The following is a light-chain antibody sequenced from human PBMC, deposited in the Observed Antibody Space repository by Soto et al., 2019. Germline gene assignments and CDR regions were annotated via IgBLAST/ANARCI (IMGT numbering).Light chain of an antibody. CDR1: QSISSW. Sequence: DILMTQSPSTLSASVQDRDTITCRASQSISSWLAWYQQKPGKAPKLLIYDASTLENGVPSRFSGRGSGTEFTLAISSLQPDDFATYYCQQYHTYPCTFGQGTKVEI. V-gene: IGKV1-5*01. J-gene: IGKJ1*01. CDR3: QQYHTYPCT. CDR2: DAS.